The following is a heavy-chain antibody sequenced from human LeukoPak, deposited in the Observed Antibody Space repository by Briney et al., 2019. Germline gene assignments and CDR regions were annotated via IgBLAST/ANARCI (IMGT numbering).Heavy chain of an antibody. J-gene: IGHJ5*02. Sequence: GGSLRLSCTTSGFTFGDYAMSWVRQAPGKGLEWVGFIRSKAYGGTAEYAASVKGRFTISRDDSKSIAYQQMNSLKTEDTAVYYCTRDSHYCSSTSCYNWFDPWGQGTLVTVSS. V-gene: IGHV3-49*04. CDR2: IRSKAYGGTA. CDR1: GFTFGDYA. D-gene: IGHD2-2*02. CDR3: TRDSHYCSSTSCYNWFDP.